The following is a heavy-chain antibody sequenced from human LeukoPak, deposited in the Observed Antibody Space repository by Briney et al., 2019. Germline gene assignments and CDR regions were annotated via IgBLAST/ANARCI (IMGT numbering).Heavy chain of an antibody. CDR3: ARDPGMVPTFLGKDYNWFDP. CDR2: INQSGST. D-gene: IGHD3-16*01. Sequence: MPSETLSLTCVVYGGSFSGYYWSWIRQSPGKGLEWIGEINQSGSTNYNPSLKSRVTISLDTSKNQFSLNLTSVTAADTAVYYCARDPGMVPTFLGKDYNWFDPWGQGTLVTVSS. CDR1: GGSFSGYY. J-gene: IGHJ5*02. V-gene: IGHV4-34*01.